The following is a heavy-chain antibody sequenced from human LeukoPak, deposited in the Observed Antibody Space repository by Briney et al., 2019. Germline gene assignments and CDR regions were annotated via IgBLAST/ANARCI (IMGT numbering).Heavy chain of an antibody. D-gene: IGHD3-3*01. J-gene: IGHJ6*02. V-gene: IGHV3-33*01. Sequence: GRSLRLSCAASGFTFCSYGMHWVRQAPGKGLEWVAVIWYDGSNKYYADSVKGRFTISRDNSKNTLYLQMNSLRAEDTAVYYCARAPYDLPRYGMDVWGQGTTVTVSS. CDR2: IWYDGSNK. CDR3: ARAPYDLPRYGMDV. CDR1: GFTFCSYG.